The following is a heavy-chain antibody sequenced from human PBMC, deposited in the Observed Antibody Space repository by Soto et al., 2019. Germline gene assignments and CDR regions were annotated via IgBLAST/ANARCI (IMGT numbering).Heavy chain of an antibody. D-gene: IGHD2-8*01. CDR3: SLPNWNYNYALDV. CDR2: IKSRSDGGTA. J-gene: IGHJ6*02. Sequence: EVQLVESGGGVVKPGGSLRLSCAASGFGFSNAWMNWVRQAPGKGLEWVGRIKSRSDGGTADYATPVKGRFTISRDDSKNTVSLQMKSLKTEDTAVYYCSLPNWNYNYALDVWGQGTTVTVSS. CDR1: GFGFSNAW. V-gene: IGHV3-15*07.